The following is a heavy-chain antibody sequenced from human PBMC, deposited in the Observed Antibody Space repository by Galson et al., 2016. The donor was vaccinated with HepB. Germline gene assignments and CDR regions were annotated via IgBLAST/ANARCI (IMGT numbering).Heavy chain of an antibody. V-gene: IGHV3-23*01. D-gene: IGHD4-17*01. CDR1: GFSFRKYG. CDR3: AAVSVNRFAF. J-gene: IGHJ4*02. Sequence: SLRLSCAASGFSFRKYGMHWVRQAPGKGLEWVSTINDIGDDTSYADSVKGRFTISRDKSKKTLYVEMHSLRAEDAAVYYCAAVSVNRFAFWGQGTVVTVSS. CDR2: INDIGDDT.